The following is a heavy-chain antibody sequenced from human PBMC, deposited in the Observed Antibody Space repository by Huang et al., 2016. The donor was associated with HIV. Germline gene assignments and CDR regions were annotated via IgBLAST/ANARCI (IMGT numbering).Heavy chain of an antibody. D-gene: IGHD3-16*01. CDR2: IIPLFRAP. CDR3: AMSLRYQYDSRSYWGRYFDY. Sequence: ASGGSFSDQIISWVRQAPGQRFEWMGGIIPLFRAPAYAQEFKGRVTMTAEESTATIYMELNSLTSEDTAVYYCAMSLRYQYDSRSYWGRYFDYWGQGTLVTVSS. J-gene: IGHJ4*02. V-gene: IGHV1-69*01. CDR1: GGSFSDQI.